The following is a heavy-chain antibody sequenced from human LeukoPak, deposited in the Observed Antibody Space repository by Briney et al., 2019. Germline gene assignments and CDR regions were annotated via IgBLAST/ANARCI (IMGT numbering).Heavy chain of an antibody. CDR1: GFTVSSYA. CDR3: ARDSRSGEWELVFDY. V-gene: IGHV3-30-3*01. Sequence: GRSLRLSCAASGFTVSSYAMHWVRQAPGKGLEWVAVISYDGSNKYYADSVKGRFTISRDNSKNTLYLQMNSLRAEDTAVYYCARDSRSGEWELVFDYWGQGTLVTVSS. CDR2: ISYDGSNK. J-gene: IGHJ4*02. D-gene: IGHD1-26*01.